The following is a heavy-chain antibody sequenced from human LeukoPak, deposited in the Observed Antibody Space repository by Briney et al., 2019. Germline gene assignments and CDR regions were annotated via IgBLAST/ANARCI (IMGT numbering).Heavy chain of an antibody. CDR2: IYYRGST. V-gene: IGHV4-61*01. J-gene: IGHJ3*02. CDR3: ARVVYGDYSWLDDAFDI. CDR1: GGSVSSASYY. D-gene: IGHD4-17*01. Sequence: SSETLSLTCTVSGGSVSSASYYWSWIRQPPGKGLEWIGYIYYRGSTNYNPSLKSRVTISVDTSKNQFSLKLTSVTAADTAVYYCARVVYGDYSWLDDAFDIWGQGTMVTVSS.